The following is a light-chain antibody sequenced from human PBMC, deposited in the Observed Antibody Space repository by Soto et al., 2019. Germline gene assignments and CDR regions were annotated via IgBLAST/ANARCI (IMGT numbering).Light chain of an antibody. CDR1: SSDIGNNF. V-gene: IGLV1-51*02. CDR3: ATWDTSLNAVV. Sequence: QSVLTQPPSVSAAPGQRVTISCSGGSSDIGNNFVSWYQQFPGAAPKLLIYENNRRSSGIPDRFSASKSCTSATLGITGLQTGDEADYYCATWDTSLNAVVFGGGTKVTVL. J-gene: IGLJ2*01. CDR2: ENN.